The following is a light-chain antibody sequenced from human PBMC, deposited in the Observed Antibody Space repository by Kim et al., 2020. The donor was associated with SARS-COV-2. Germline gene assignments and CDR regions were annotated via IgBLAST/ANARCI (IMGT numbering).Light chain of an antibody. Sequence: LGQTVRNTCQGDSLRSYYASWYQQKPGQAPVLVIYGKNNRPSGIPDRFSGSSSGNTASLTITGAQAEDEADYYCNSRDSSGNHLVFGGGTQLTVL. CDR2: GKN. J-gene: IGLJ2*01. V-gene: IGLV3-19*01. CDR1: SLRSYY. CDR3: NSRDSSGNHLV.